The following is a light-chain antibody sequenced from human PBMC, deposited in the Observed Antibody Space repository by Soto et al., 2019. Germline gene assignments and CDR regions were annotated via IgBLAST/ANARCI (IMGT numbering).Light chain of an antibody. CDR3: QQSYSTPSLT. Sequence: DIQMTQSPSSLSASVGDRVTITCRASQSIDKYLNWYQQKPGKGPNLLIYAASNLRTGVPSRFSGSEYGTDFTLTISSLLPGDFAIYFCQQSYSTPSLTFGGGTKVEIK. J-gene: IGKJ4*01. V-gene: IGKV1-39*01. CDR1: QSIDKY. CDR2: AAS.